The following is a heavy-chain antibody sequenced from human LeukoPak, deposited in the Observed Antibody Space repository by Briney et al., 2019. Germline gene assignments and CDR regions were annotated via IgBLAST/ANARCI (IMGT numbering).Heavy chain of an antibody. V-gene: IGHV3-9*01. CDR1: GFTFDDYA. CDR3: AKSPHLWFGEFLLYYFDY. D-gene: IGHD3-10*01. CDR2: ISWNSGSI. Sequence: GGSLRLSCAASGFTFDDYAMHWVRQAPGKGLEWVSGISWNSGSIGYADSVKGRFTISRDNAKNSLYLQMNSLRAEDTALYYCAKSPHLWFGEFLLYYFDYWGQGTLVTVSS. J-gene: IGHJ4*02.